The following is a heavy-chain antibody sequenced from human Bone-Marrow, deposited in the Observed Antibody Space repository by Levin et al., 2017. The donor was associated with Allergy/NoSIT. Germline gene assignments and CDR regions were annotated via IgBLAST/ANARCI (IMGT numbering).Heavy chain of an antibody. D-gene: IGHD4-17*01. CDR3: SRDGGDYGDYGSHSYYFGLDV. CDR2: IKQDGSET. CDR1: GFSFSSYW. Sequence: GESLKISCAASGFSFSSYWMSWVRQAPGKGLEWVANIKQDGSETKYVDSVKGRFTISRDNAKKSVYLQMISLRAEDTAVYYCSRDGGDYGDYGSHSYYFGLDVWGPGATVSVSS. V-gene: IGHV3-7*01. J-gene: IGHJ6*02.